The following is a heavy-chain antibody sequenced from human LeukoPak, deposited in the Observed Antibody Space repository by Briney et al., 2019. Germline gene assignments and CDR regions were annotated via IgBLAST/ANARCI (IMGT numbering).Heavy chain of an antibody. V-gene: IGHV1-69*13. CDR2: IIPIFGTA. D-gene: IGHD4-17*01. J-gene: IGHJ3*02. CDR1: GYTFTGYY. Sequence: ASVKVSCKASGYTFTGYYMHWVRQAPGQGLEWMGGIIPIFGTANYAQKFQGRVTITADESTSTAYMELSSLRSEDTAVYYCARAPLYGDYSGNAFDIWGQGTMVTVSS. CDR3: ARAPLYGDYSGNAFDI.